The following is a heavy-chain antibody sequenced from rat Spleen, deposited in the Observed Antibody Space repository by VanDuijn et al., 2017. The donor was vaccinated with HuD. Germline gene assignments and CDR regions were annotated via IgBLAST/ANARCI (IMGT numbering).Heavy chain of an antibody. Sequence: EVQLVESDGGLVQPGRSLKLSCAASGFTFSDYYMAWVRQTPTKGLEWVAYISTGGGSTYYRDSVKGRFTVSRDNAQNTLYLQMNSLRSEDTATYYCTRGGNYALDAWGQGASVTVSS. CDR3: TRGGNYALDA. D-gene: IGHD1-10*01. CDR1: GFTFSDYY. J-gene: IGHJ4*01. CDR2: ISTGGGST. V-gene: IGHV5-27*01.